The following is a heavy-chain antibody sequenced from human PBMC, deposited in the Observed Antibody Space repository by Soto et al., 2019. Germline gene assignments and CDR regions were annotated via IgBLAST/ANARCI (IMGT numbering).Heavy chain of an antibody. CDR3: ARVGDLWTAFDAFDI. CDR1: GFTFSSYA. CDR2: ISYDGSNK. D-gene: IGHD3-10*01. V-gene: IGHV3-30-3*01. Sequence: QVQLVESGGGVVQPGRSLRLSCAASGFTFSSYAMHWVRQAPGKGLEWVAVISYDGSNKYYADSVKGRFTISRDNSKNPLYLQMNSVRAEDTGVYYCARVGDLWTAFDAFDIWGQGTMVTVSS. J-gene: IGHJ3*02.